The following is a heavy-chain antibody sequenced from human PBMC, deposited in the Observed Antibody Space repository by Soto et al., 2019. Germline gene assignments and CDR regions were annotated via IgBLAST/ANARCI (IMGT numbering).Heavy chain of an antibody. Sequence: GGSLRLSCAASGFTFSSYEMNWVRQAPGKGLEWVSSITSSGVTTYYADSVKGRFTISRDNAKNSLYLQMNSLRAEDTAVYYCATYYDTSGYFNFDSWGQGTLVTV. D-gene: IGHD3-22*01. CDR2: ITSSGVTT. J-gene: IGHJ4*02. V-gene: IGHV3-48*03. CDR1: GFTFSSYE. CDR3: ATYYDTSGYFNFDS.